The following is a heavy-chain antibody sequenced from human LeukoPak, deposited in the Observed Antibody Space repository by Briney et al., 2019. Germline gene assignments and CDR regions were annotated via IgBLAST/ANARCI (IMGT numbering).Heavy chain of an antibody. CDR1: GGSISSYY. CDR3: ARGVNWFDP. Sequence: SETLSLTCTVSGGSISSYYWSWIPQPPGKGLEWIGYIYYTGSTIYNPSLKSRVTISVDTSKNQFSLKLSSVTAADTAVYYCARGVNWFDPWGQGTLVTVSS. J-gene: IGHJ5*02. CDR2: IYYTGST. V-gene: IGHV4-59*01.